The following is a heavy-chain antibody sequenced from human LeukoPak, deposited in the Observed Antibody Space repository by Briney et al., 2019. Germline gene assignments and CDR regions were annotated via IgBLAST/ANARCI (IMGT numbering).Heavy chain of an antibody. J-gene: IGHJ6*03. Sequence: PGGSLRLSCAASGFTVSSDYMSWVRQAPGKGLEWVSVIYSGGSTYYADSVKGRFTISRDNSKNTLYLQMNSLRAEDTAVYYCARSYRYYMDVWGKGTTVTVSS. CDR2: IYSGGST. CDR3: ARSYRYYMDV. V-gene: IGHV3-66*02. CDR1: GFTVSSDY.